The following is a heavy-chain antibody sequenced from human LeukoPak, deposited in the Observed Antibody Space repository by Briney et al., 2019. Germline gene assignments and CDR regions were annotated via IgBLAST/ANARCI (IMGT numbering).Heavy chain of an antibody. Sequence: GGSLRLSCAASGFTFGSYWMQXVRQAPGKGXMXVSRLNTDGSIATYADSVKGQFTISRDNAKNTLYLQMNSLRADDTAVYYCARELETAQTIDYWGQGTLVTVSS. CDR2: LNTDGSIA. V-gene: IGHV3-74*01. CDR3: ARELETAQTIDY. J-gene: IGHJ4*02. CDR1: GFTFGSYW. D-gene: IGHD1-14*01.